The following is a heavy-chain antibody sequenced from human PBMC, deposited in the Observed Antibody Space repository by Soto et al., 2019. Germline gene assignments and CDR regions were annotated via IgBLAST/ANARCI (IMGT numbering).Heavy chain of an antibody. J-gene: IGHJ6*03. V-gene: IGHV5-51*01. Sequence: PGESLKISCKGSGYSFTSYWIGWVRQMPGKGLEWMGIIYPGDSDTRYSPSFQGQVTISADKSISTAYLQWSSLKASDTAMYYCARLANSQEHIVVVPAAEIAWYMDVWGKGTTVTVSS. D-gene: IGHD2-2*01. CDR2: IYPGDSDT. CDR1: GYSFTSYW. CDR3: ARLANSQEHIVVVPAAEIAWYMDV.